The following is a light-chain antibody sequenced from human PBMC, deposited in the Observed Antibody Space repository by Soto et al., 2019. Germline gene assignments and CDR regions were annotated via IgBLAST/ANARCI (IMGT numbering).Light chain of an antibody. Sequence: SYELTQPPSVSVAPGKTARITCGGNNIGSKSVHWYQQKPGQAPVLVISYDSDRPSGIPERFSGSNSGNTATLTISRVEAGDEADYSCQVWDSSSDRTKVVFGGGTKVTVL. CDR3: QVWDSSSDRTKVV. CDR2: YDS. J-gene: IGLJ2*01. V-gene: IGLV3-21*04. CDR1: NIGSKS.